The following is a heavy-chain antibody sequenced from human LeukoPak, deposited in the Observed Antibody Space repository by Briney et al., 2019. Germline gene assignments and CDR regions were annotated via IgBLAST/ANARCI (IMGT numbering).Heavy chain of an antibody. J-gene: IGHJ4*02. V-gene: IGHV3-23*01. D-gene: IGHD2-15*01. Sequence: GGSLRLSCVASGFTFSSYAMSWVRQAPGKGLEWVSGISGSGGNTYYADSVKGRFTISRDNSENTLYVQMNSLRAEDTAVYYCAKDRYRSGGSCSGDFDYWGQGTLVTVSS. CDR1: GFTFSSYA. CDR3: AKDRYRSGGSCSGDFDY. CDR2: ISGSGGNT.